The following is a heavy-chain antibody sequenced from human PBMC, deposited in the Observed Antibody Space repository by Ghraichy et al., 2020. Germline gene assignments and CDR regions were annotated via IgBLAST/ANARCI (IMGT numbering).Heavy chain of an antibody. V-gene: IGHV2-5*02. CDR1: GFSLSTSGVG. CDR2: IYWDDDK. Sequence: SGPTLVKPTQTLTLTCTFSGFSLSTSGVGVGWIRQPPGKALEWLALIYWDDDKFYSPSLKSRLSITKDTSKNQVVLTMTNMDPVDTATYYCVHRQDRYTWNYAFFDSWGQGTLVTVSS. D-gene: IGHD1-7*01. CDR3: VHRQDRYTWNYAFFDS. J-gene: IGHJ4*02.